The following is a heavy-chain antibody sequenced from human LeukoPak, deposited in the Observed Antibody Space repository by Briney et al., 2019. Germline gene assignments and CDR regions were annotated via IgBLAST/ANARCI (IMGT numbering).Heavy chain of an antibody. Sequence: GASVKVSCKASGYTFTSYDINWMRQATGQGLEWMGWMNPNSGSTGYAQKFQGRVTMTRNTSISTAYMELSSLRSEDTAVYYCARGDDSSGYFGYWGQGTLVTVSS. V-gene: IGHV1-8*01. D-gene: IGHD3-22*01. CDR1: GYTFTSYD. CDR3: ARGDDSSGYFGY. J-gene: IGHJ4*02. CDR2: MNPNSGST.